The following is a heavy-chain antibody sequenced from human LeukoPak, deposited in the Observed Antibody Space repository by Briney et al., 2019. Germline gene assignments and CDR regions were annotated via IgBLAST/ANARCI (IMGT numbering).Heavy chain of an antibody. CDR2: MNPNSGNT. Sequence: GASVKVSCKASGYTFSSYDINWVRQATGQGLEWMGWMNPNSGNTGYAQKFQGRVTMTRNTSTSTAYMELSSLRSDDTAVYYCARLSGYDYWFDPWGQGTLVTVSS. D-gene: IGHD5-12*01. V-gene: IGHV1-8*01. CDR1: GYTFSSYD. CDR3: ARLSGYDYWFDP. J-gene: IGHJ5*02.